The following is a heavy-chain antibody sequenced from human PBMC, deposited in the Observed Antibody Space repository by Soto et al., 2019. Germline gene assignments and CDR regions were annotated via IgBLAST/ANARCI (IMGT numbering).Heavy chain of an antibody. CDR1: GGSISSGGSY. J-gene: IGHJ4*02. D-gene: IGHD3-16*01. CDR3: ARGLERPYYFDY. Sequence: QVQLQESGPGLVKPSQTLSLTCTVSGGSISSGGSYWSWIRQHPGKGLEWIGYIYYSGSTYYNPSLKSRVTISVDTSKNQFSLKLSSVTAADTAVYYCARGLERPYYFDYWGQGTLVTVSS. CDR2: IYYSGST. V-gene: IGHV4-31*03.